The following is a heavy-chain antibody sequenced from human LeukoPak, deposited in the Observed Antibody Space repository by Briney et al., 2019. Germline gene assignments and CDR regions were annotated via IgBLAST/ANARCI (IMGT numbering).Heavy chain of an antibody. V-gene: IGHV3-23*01. J-gene: IGHJ4*02. D-gene: IGHD2-2*01. CDR2: ISGSGGST. CDR1: GFTFSSYA. Sequence: GGSLRLSCAASGFTFSSYAMSWVRQAPGKGLEWVSAISGSGGSTYYAGSVKGRFTISRDNSKNTLYLQMNSLRAEDTAVYYCAKTPLQYHTKGFDYWGQGTLVTVSS. CDR3: AKTPLQYHTKGFDY.